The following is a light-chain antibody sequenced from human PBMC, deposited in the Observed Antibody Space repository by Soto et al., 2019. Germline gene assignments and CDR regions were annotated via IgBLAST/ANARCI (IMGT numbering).Light chain of an antibody. Sequence: QSVLTQPPSASGTPGQRVTISCSGSSSNIGSNTVNWYQQLPGTAPKLLIYSNNQRPSGVPDRCSGATSGTSASLAISGLQSEDEADYYCAAWDDSLNGRLVFGGGTKLTVL. CDR1: SSNIGSNT. V-gene: IGLV1-44*01. CDR3: AAWDDSLNGRLV. J-gene: IGLJ2*01. CDR2: SNN.